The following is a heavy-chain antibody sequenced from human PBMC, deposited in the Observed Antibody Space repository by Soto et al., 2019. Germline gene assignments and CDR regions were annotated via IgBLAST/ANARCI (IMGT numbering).Heavy chain of an antibody. CDR3: AKGPGENQLCSPYGMDV. V-gene: IGHV3-23*01. D-gene: IGHD3-10*02. Sequence: GGSLRLSCAASGFTFSSYTMTWVRQAPGKGLEWVAAISGSDDRTYYAESVKGRFTISRDNSKNTLYLEMNSLRAEDTALYYCAKGPGENQLCSPYGMDVWGQGTTVPVSS. CDR2: ISGSDDRT. J-gene: IGHJ6*02. CDR1: GFTFSSYT.